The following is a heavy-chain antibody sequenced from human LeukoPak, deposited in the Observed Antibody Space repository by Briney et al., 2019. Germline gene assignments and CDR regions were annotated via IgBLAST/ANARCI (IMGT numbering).Heavy chain of an antibody. CDR1: GFAFSDYW. CDR3: VRGQIGVSVIVH. CDR2: IKGDGSET. J-gene: IGHJ5*02. Sequence: GGSLRLSCAASGFAFSDYWMHWVRQVPGKGLVWVSRIKGDGSETNYADSVKGRFTISRDNAKNTLFLQMNSLIVEDTAVYYCVRGQIGVSVIVHWGQGALVTVSS. V-gene: IGHV3-74*01. D-gene: IGHD3-22*01.